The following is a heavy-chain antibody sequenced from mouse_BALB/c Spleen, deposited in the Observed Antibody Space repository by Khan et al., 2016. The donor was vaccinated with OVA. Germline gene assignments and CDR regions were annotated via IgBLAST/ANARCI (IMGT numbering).Heavy chain of an antibody. CDR1: GFSLTTYG. CDR2: IWAGGSI. CDR3: VRFCDGYVYAMDY. D-gene: IGHD2-3*01. Sequence: QVQLKESGPGLVAPSQSLSITCTVSGFSLTTYGVNWVRQPPGKGLEWLGVIWAGGSINYNSALMSRLTISKDNSKSQVFLKMNSLQTDDTAMYYSVRFCDGYVYAMDYWGQGTSVTVSS. J-gene: IGHJ4*01. V-gene: IGHV2-9*02.